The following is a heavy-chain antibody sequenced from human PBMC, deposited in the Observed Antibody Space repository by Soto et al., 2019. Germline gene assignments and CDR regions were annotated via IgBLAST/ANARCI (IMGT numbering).Heavy chain of an antibody. CDR2: IYYSGST. CDR3: ARQMFIGGMDV. D-gene: IGHD2-15*01. V-gene: IGHV4-61*01. Sequence: PSETLSLTCTVSGGSVSSGSYYWSWIRQPPGKGLEWIGYIYYSGSTNYNPSLKSRVTISVDTSKNQFSLRLSSVTAADTAVYHCARQMFIGGMDVWGQGTKVTVSS. J-gene: IGHJ6*02. CDR1: GGSVSSGSYY.